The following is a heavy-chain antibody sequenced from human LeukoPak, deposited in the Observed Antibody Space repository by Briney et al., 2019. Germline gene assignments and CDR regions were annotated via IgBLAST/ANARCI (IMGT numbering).Heavy chain of an antibody. Sequence: ASVKVSCEASGYTFTGYYMHWVRQAPGQGLEWMGWINPNSGGTNYAQTFQGRVTMTRDTSISTAYMELSRLRSDDTAVYYCARSYYYDSSYWGYDAFDIWGQGTMVTVSS. J-gene: IGHJ3*02. D-gene: IGHD3-22*01. CDR3: ARSYYYDSSYWGYDAFDI. CDR2: INPNSGGT. CDR1: GYTFTGYY. V-gene: IGHV1-2*02.